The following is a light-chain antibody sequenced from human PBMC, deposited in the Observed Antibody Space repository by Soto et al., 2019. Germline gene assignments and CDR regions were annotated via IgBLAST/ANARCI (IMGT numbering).Light chain of an antibody. V-gene: IGKV1-39*01. J-gene: IGKJ1*01. CDR1: QSISNY. CDR2: AAS. CDR3: QQSYSRPRT. Sequence: DIQMTQSPSSLSASVGDRVTITCRASQSISNYLNWYQQRPGKTPKLLIYAASSLQSGVPSRFSGSGSGTDFTLTISSLQPEDFATYFCQQSYSRPRTFGQGTKVDIK.